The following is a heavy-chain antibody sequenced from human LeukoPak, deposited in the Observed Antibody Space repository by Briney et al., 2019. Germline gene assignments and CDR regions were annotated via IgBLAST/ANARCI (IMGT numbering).Heavy chain of an antibody. Sequence: TGGSLRLSCAASGFTFSSYWMHWVPQAPGKGLVWVSRLNSDGSSTSYTDSVKGRFTISRDNAKNTLYLQMNSLRAEDTAVYYCGRVVYSRFGELLYEYGAFDIWGQGTMVTVSS. J-gene: IGHJ3*02. V-gene: IGHV3-74*01. CDR3: GRVVYSRFGELLYEYGAFDI. CDR1: GFTFSSYW. D-gene: IGHD3-10*01. CDR2: LNSDGSST.